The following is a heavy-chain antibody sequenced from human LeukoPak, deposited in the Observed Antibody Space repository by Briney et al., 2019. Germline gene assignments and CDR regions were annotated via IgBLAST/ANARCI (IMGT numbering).Heavy chain of an antibody. V-gene: IGHV4-4*02. CDR1: GGSISSSNW. CDR2: IYHSGST. D-gene: IGHD2-2*01. Sequence: TLSLTCAVSGGSISSSNWWSWVRQPPGKGLEWIGEIYHSGSTNYNPSLKSRVTISVDKSKNQFSLKLSSVTAADTAVYYCASWGGYCSSTSCFPMDVWGQGTTVTVSS. J-gene: IGHJ6*02. CDR3: ASWGGYCSSTSCFPMDV.